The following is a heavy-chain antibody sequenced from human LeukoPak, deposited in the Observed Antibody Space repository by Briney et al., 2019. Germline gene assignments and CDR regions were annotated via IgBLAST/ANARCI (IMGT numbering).Heavy chain of an antibody. Sequence: SETLSLTCAVYGGSFSGYYWSWIRQPPGKGLEWIGEINHSGSTNYNPSLKSRVTISVDTSKNQFSLKLSSVTAADTAVYYCARVDWELNAFDIWGQGTMVTVSS. CDR1: GGSFSGYY. J-gene: IGHJ3*02. V-gene: IGHV4-34*01. CDR2: INHSGST. CDR3: ARVDWELNAFDI. D-gene: IGHD1-26*01.